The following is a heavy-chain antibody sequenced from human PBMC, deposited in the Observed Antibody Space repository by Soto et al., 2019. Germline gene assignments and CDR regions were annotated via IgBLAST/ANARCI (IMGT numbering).Heavy chain of an antibody. CDR3: AKDGYCSSITCHKRFDS. Sequence: GGSLRLSCAVSGFTFSNYAMSWVRQAPGKGLEWVSVISGSGGGTYYADSVKGRFTISRDNSKNTLYLQMNSLRAEDTAIYYCAKDGYCSSITCHKRFDSWGQGTLVTVPQ. CDR2: ISGSGGGT. D-gene: IGHD2-2*01. V-gene: IGHV3-23*01. J-gene: IGHJ5*01. CDR1: GFTFSNYA.